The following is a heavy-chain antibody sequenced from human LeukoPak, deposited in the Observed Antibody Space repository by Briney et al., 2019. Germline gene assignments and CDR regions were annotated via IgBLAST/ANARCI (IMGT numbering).Heavy chain of an antibody. CDR1: GGSISSSSYY. D-gene: IGHD6-19*01. CDR3: ARDGSGWPRDRTNYFDY. CDR2: IYYSGST. Sequence: SETLSLTCTVSGGSISSSSYYWGWIRQPPGKGLEWIGSIYYSGSTYYNPSLKSRVTISVDTSKNQFSLKLSSVTAADTAVYYCARDGSGWPRDRTNYFDYWGQGTLVTVSS. J-gene: IGHJ4*02. V-gene: IGHV4-39*07.